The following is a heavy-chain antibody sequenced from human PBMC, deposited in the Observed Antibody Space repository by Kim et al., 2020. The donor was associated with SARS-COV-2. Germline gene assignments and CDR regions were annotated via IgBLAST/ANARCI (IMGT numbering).Heavy chain of an antibody. Sequence: TYNADSVRGRFTISRDSSENTLYLQMNTLGAEDTAVYYCARAVNGYYFDYWGQGTLVTVSS. V-gene: IGHV3-53*01. CDR2: T. CDR3: ARAVNGYYFDY. J-gene: IGHJ4*02. D-gene: IGHD3-22*01.